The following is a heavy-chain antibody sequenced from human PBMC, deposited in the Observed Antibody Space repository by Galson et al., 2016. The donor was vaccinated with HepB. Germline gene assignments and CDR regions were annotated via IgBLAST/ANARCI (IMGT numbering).Heavy chain of an antibody. CDR3: ATTKTGLVDY. D-gene: IGHD7-27*01. CDR1: GGSISSSSYY. V-gene: IGHV4-39*01. J-gene: IGHJ4*02. CDR2: IYYSGST. Sequence: LSLTCTVSGGSISSSSYYWGWIRQPPGKGLEWIGSIYYSGSTYYNPSLKSRVTISVDTSKNQFSLKLSSVTAADTAVYYCATTKTGLVDYWGQGTLVTVSS.